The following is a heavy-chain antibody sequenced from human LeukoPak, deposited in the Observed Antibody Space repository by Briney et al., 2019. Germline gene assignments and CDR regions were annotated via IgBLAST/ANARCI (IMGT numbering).Heavy chain of an antibody. CDR2: INAYNGNT. CDR1: GYTFTSFG. Sequence: ASVKVSCKTFGYTFTSFGISWVRQAPGQGLEWMGWINAYNGNTNYAQKIQGRVTMTTDTSTSTAYMELNSLRSDDTAVYYCARDPRIVGSTPDWFDPWGQGTLVTVSS. J-gene: IGHJ5*02. V-gene: IGHV1-18*01. CDR3: ARDPRIVGSTPDWFDP. D-gene: IGHD1-26*01.